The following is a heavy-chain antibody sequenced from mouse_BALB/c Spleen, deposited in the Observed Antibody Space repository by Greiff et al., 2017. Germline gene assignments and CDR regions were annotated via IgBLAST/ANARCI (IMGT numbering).Heavy chain of an antibody. CDR2: IWRGGST. Sequence: QVQLKESGPGLVQPSQSLSISCTASGFSLTSYGVHWVRQSPGKGLEWLGVIWRGGSTDYNAAFISRLSISKDNSQSQVFFKMNSLQANDTAIYYCARNGAYYRYDYAMDYWGEGTAVTVAS. D-gene: IGHD2-14*01. V-gene: IGHV2-2*02. J-gene: IGHJ4*01. CDR1: GFSLTSYG. CDR3: ARNGAYYRYDYAMDY.